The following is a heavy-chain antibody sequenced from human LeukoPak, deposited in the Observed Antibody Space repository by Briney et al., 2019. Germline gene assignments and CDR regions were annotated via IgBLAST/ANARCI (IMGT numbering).Heavy chain of an antibody. V-gene: IGHV3-23*01. CDR2: IGGSGSST. CDR3: ARAYDKAYDY. J-gene: IGHJ4*02. D-gene: IGHD2-21*01. CDR1: GFSFSTYA. Sequence: GGSLRLSCAASGFSFSTYAMMWVRQTPGKGLEWVSAIGGSGSSTYYADSVKGRFTISRDNSKNTVSLHMNSLRAEDSAIYRCARAYDKAYDYWGQGTLVTASS.